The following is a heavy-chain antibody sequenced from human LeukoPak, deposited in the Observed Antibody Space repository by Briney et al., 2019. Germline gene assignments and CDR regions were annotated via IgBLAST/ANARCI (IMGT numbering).Heavy chain of an antibody. V-gene: IGHV3-53*01. CDR2: IYGGGTT. J-gene: IGHJ4*02. Sequence: PGGSLRLSCAASGFIISSNYMNWVRQAPGMGLEWVSVIYGGGTTYYGDSVKGRFTISRDNSKNTLYLQMNSLRAEDTAVYYCARGGGNTRFDYWGQGTLVTVSS. D-gene: IGHD3-10*01. CDR3: ARGGGNTRFDY. CDR1: GFIISSNY.